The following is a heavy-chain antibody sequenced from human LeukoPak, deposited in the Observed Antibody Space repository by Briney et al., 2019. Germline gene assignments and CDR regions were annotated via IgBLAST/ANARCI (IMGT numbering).Heavy chain of an antibody. CDR2: IYHSGST. CDR3: ARVRKLVVPAAIDY. D-gene: IGHD2-2*02. V-gene: IGHV4-38-2*01. CDR1: SYSISSGYY. Sequence: SETLSLTCVVSSYSISSGYYWGWIRQPPGKGLEWIGSIYHSGSTYYNPSLKSRVTISVDTSKNQFSLKLSSVTAADTAVYYCARVRKLVVPAAIDYWGQGTLVTVSS. J-gene: IGHJ4*02.